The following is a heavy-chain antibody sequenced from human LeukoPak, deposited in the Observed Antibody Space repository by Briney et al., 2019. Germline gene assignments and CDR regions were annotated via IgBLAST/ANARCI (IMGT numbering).Heavy chain of an antibody. CDR2: INHSGST. CDR3: ARDGRGGDY. Sequence: SETLSLTCAVYGGSFSGYYWSWIRQPPGKGLEWIGEINHSGSTNYKPSLKSRVTISVDTSKNQFSLKLSSVTAADTAVYYCARDGRGGDYWGQGTLVTVSS. J-gene: IGHJ4*02. D-gene: IGHD2-15*01. CDR1: GGSFSGYY. V-gene: IGHV4-34*01.